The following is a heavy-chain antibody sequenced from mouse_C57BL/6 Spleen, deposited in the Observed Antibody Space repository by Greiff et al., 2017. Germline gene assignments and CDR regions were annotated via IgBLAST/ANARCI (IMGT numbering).Heavy chain of an antibody. CDR1: GYSITSGYY. J-gene: IGHJ4*01. CDR2: ISYDGSN. Sequence: EVQRVESGPGLVKPSQSLSLTCSVTGYSITSGYYWNWIRQFPGNKLEWMGYISYDGSNNYNPSLKNRISITRDTSKNQFFLKLNSVTTEDTATYYCANVYYDPYYAMDYWGQGTSVTVSS. V-gene: IGHV3-6*01. D-gene: IGHD2-4*01. CDR3: ANVYYDPYYAMDY.